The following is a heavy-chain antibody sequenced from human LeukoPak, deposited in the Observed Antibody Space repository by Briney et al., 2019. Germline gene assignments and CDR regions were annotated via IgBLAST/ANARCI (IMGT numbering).Heavy chain of an antibody. J-gene: IGHJ4*02. CDR2: IAHDETNR. CDR1: GFTFGSYA. CDR3: AKDPTMIVVVIPDY. D-gene: IGHD3-22*01. V-gene: IGHV3-30*04. Sequence: PGGSLRLSCAASGFTFGSYAMHWVRQAPGKGLEWVAVIAHDETNRFYADSVKGRFTISRDNSKNTLYLQMNSLRAEDTAVYYCAKDPTMIVVVIPDYWGQGTLVTVSS.